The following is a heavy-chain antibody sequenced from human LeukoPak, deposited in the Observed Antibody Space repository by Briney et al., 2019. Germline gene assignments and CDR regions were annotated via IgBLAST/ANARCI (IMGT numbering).Heavy chain of an antibody. CDR2: INPNSGGT. CDR1: GYTFTGYY. CDR3: ARERAGIVVPGDY. D-gene: IGHD2-2*01. Sequence: GASVKVSCKASGYTFTGYYMHWVRPAPGQGLEWMGWINPNSGGTNYAQKLQGRVTMTRDTSISTAYMELSRLRSDDTAVYYCARERAGIVVPGDYWGQGTLVTVSS. V-gene: IGHV1-2*02. J-gene: IGHJ4*02.